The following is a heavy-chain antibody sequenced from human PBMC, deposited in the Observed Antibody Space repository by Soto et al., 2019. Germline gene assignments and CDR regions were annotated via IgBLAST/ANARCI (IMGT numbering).Heavy chain of an antibody. Sequence: SDTLSLTCTVYGGSISSFFYYWSWIRQHPGKGLEWIGYIYYSGSTYYNPALKSRVTISVDTSKNQFSLKLSSVTAADTAVYYCARVLVLSAFDIWGQGTMVSV. V-gene: IGHV4-31*03. D-gene: IGHD6-6*01. CDR1: GGSISSFFYY. CDR2: IYYSGST. J-gene: IGHJ3*02. CDR3: ARVLVLSAFDI.